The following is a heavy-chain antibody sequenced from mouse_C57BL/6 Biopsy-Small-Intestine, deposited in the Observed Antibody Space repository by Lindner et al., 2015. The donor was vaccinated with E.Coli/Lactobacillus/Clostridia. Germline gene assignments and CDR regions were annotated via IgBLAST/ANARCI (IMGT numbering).Heavy chain of an antibody. V-gene: IGHV1-80*01. D-gene: IGHD2-5*01. CDR2: INPGDGDT. CDR1: GYTFTDYK. J-gene: IGHJ4*01. Sequence: VQLQESGPELVKPGASVKIPCKASGYTFTDYKMDWVKQRPGKGLEWIGQINPGDGDTNYNGKFKGKATVTADKSSSTAYMQLSSLTSEDTAVYYCARGVTGDYWGQGTSVTVSS. CDR3: ARGVTGDY.